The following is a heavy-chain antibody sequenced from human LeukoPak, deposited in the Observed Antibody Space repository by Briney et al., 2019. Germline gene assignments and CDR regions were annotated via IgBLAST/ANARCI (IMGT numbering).Heavy chain of an antibody. V-gene: IGHV3-30*18. CDR2: ISYDGSNE. CDR1: GXTFRTYG. D-gene: IGHD3-10*02. J-gene: IGHJ4*02. CDR3: AKSRVRGVYYFDY. Sequence: GSLRLSCSASGXTFRTYGMNWVRQAPGKGLEWVAIISYDGSNEDYADSVKGRFTISRDNSKNTLYLQMNSLRAEDSAVYYCAKSRVRGVYYFDYWGQGTLVTVSS.